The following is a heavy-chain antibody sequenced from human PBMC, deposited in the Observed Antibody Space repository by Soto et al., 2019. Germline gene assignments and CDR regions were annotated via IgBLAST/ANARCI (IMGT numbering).Heavy chain of an antibody. D-gene: IGHD2-2*01. CDR1: GGSISSYY. Sequence: PSETLSLTCTVSGGSISSYYWSWIRQPAGKGLEWIGRIYTSGSTNYNPSLKSRVTMSVDTSKNQVSLKLSSVTAADTAVYYCARHLPCTCPSRFGLGFEPWGQGTLVNVSS. J-gene: IGHJ5*02. V-gene: IGHV4-4*07. CDR2: IYTSGST. CDR3: ARHLPCTCPSRFGLGFEP.